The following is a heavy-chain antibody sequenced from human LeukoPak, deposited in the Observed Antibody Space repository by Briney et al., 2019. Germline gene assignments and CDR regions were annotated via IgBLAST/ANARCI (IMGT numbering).Heavy chain of an antibody. CDR2: IYYSGST. J-gene: IGHJ6*03. CDR1: GGSISSYY. CDR3: ARAVEMATSLDYYYYYMDV. Sequence: KPSETLSLTCTVSGGSISSYYWSWIRQPPGKGLEWIGYIYYSGSTNYNPSLKSRVTISVDTSKDQFSLKLSSVTAADTAVYYCARAVEMATSLDYYYYYMDVWGKGTPVTVSS. D-gene: IGHD5-24*01. V-gene: IGHV4-59*01.